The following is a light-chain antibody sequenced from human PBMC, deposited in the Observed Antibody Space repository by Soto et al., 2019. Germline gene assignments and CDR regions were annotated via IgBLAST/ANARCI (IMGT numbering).Light chain of an antibody. V-gene: IGKV3-20*01. J-gene: IGKJ1*01. CDR1: QRGSSSY. CDR3: LRDGSAPCT. Sequence: EIVLTQSPGTLSLSPGESATLSCRASQRGSSSYLAWYQQKPGQAPRLLIYGASSRATGIPDRFSGSGSGTDFTLTISRLEPEGFAVYSCLRDGSAPCTLGQGTKVEIK. CDR2: GAS.